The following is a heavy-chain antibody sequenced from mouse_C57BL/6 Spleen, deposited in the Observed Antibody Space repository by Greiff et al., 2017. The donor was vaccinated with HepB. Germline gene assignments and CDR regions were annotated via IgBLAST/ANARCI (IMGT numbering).Heavy chain of an antibody. Sequence: VQLQESGAELVKPGASVKMSCKASGYTFTSYWITWVKQRPGQGLEWIGDIYPGSGSTNYNEKFKSKATLTVDTSSSTAYMQLSSLTSEDSAVYYCARLGFYYYGPRGNYYAMDYWGQGTSVTVSS. CDR3: ARLGFYYYGPRGNYYAMDY. CDR2: IYPGSGST. V-gene: IGHV1-55*01. CDR1: GYTFTSYW. D-gene: IGHD1-1*01. J-gene: IGHJ4*01.